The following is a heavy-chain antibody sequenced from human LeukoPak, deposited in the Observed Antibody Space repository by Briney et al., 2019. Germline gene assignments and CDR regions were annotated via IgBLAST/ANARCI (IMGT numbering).Heavy chain of an antibody. CDR3: ARLSTNYYDSSGFDY. CDR2: INHSGST. Sequence: SETLSLTCAVYGGSFSGYYWSWIRQPPGKGLEWIGEINHSGSTYYNPSLKSRVTISVDTSKNQFSLKLSSVTAADTAVYYCARLSTNYYDSSGFDYWGRGTLVTVSS. D-gene: IGHD3-22*01. J-gene: IGHJ4*02. CDR1: GGSFSGYY. V-gene: IGHV4-34*01.